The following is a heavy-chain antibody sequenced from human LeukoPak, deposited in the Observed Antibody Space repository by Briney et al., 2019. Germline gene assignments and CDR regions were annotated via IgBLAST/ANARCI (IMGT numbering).Heavy chain of an antibody. CDR1: GYTFTNYY. V-gene: IGHV1-46*01. Sequence: GASVKVSCKASGYTFTNYYIHWVRQAPGEGLEWMGIINPSGGSATYAQKFQGRVTVTRDTSTSTVYMELSSLRSEDTAVYYCARVFVGATSTSMYYFDYWGQGTLVTVSS. CDR3: ARVFVGATSTSMYYFDY. CDR2: INPSGGSA. D-gene: IGHD1-26*01. J-gene: IGHJ4*02.